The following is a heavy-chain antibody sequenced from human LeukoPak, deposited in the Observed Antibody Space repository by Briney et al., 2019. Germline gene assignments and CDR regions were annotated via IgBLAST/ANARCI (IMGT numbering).Heavy chain of an antibody. D-gene: IGHD2-2*01. Sequence: GGSLRLSCAASGCTFSSYTINWVRQAPGRGLEWVSYISSSGSTTYYADSVKGRFTISRDNAKNSLYLQMNSLRAEDTAVYYCAMRGDILVIPATYMFDYWGRGTLVTVSS. V-gene: IGHV3-48*01. CDR2: ISSSGSTT. CDR3: AMRGDILVIPATYMFDY. J-gene: IGHJ4*02. CDR1: GCTFSSYT.